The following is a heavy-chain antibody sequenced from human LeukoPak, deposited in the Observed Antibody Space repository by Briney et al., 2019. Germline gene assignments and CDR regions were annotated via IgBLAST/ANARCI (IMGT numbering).Heavy chain of an antibody. CDR1: GGTFSSYA. CDR2: IIPILGIA. V-gene: IGHV1-69*04. CDR3: AGGIAARPYYFDY. J-gene: IGHJ4*02. Sequence: GASVKVSCEASGGTFSSYAISRVRQAPGQGLEWMGRIIPILGIANYAQKFQGRVTITADKSTSTAYMELSSLRSEDTAVYYCAGGIAARPYYFDYWGQGTLVTVSS. D-gene: IGHD6-6*01.